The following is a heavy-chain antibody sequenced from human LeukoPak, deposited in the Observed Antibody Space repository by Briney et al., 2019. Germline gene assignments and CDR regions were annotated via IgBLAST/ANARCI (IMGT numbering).Heavy chain of an antibody. CDR3: VRRSVDGSAEYFLH. D-gene: IGHD5-24*01. V-gene: IGHV3-64D*06. CDR1: GFSFSGYA. Sequence: VGSLRLSCSASGFSFSGYAMHWVRQAPGKGLQYVSVISGDGGSTEYADSVRGRFTISRDNSKNRLYLQMSSLRTEDTAVYYCVRRSVDGSAEYFLHWGQGTLVTVSS. CDR2: ISGDGGST. J-gene: IGHJ1*01.